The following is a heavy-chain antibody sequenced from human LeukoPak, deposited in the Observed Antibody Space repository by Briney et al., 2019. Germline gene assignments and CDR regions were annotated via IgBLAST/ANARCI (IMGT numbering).Heavy chain of an antibody. CDR1: GGSFSGYY. CDR3: ARRGWLQLAYYFDY. D-gene: IGHD5-24*01. V-gene: IGHV4-34*01. Sequence: TSETLSLTCAVYGGSFSGYYWSWIRQPPGKGLEWIGEINHSGSTNYNPSLKSRVTISVDTSKNQFSLKLSSATAADTAVYYCARRGWLQLAYYFDYWGQGTLVTVSS. CDR2: INHSGST. J-gene: IGHJ4*02.